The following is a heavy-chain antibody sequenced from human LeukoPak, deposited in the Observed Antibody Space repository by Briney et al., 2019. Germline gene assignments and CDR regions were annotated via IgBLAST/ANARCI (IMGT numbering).Heavy chain of an antibody. J-gene: IGHJ4*02. CDR2: IHYSGST. D-gene: IGHD1-26*01. CDR1: GSSISSSSLY. V-gene: IGHV4-39*01. CDR3: ARIYSGTYSPAY. Sequence: SETLSLTCTVSGSSISSSSLYWGWIRQPPGKGLEWIGNIHYSGSTYYNPSLKSRVTISVDTSKDQFSLKLSSVTAADTAVYYCARIYSGTYSPAYWGQGTLVTVSS.